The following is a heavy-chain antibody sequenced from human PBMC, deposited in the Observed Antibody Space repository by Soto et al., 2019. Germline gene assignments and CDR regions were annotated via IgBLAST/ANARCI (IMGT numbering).Heavy chain of an antibody. CDR3: ARFIGGAYGMDV. CDR1: GYTFTSNA. Sequence: ASVKVSCKASGYTFTSNAMHWVCQAPGQRLEWMGWINAGNGNTKNSQKFQGRVTITRDTSASTAYMELSSLRSEDTAVYYCARFIGGAYGMDVWGQGTTVTVSS. CDR2: INAGNGNT. D-gene: IGHD2-15*01. V-gene: IGHV1-3*01. J-gene: IGHJ6*02.